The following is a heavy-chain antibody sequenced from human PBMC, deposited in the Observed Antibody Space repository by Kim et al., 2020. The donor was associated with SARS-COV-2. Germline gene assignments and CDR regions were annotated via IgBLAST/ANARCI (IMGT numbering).Heavy chain of an antibody. CDR1: GYTFTSYY. CDR2: INPSGGST. J-gene: IGHJ4*02. Sequence: ASVKVSCKASGYTFTSYYMHWVRQAPGQGLEWMGIINPSGGSTSYAQKFQGRVTMTRDTSTSTVYMELSSLRSEDTAVYYCARAGGAAAGRSFFDYWGQGTLVTVSS. V-gene: IGHV1-46*01. CDR3: ARAGGAAAGRSFFDY. D-gene: IGHD6-13*01.